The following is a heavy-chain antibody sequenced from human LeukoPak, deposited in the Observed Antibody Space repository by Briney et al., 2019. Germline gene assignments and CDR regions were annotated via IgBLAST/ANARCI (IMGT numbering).Heavy chain of an antibody. CDR2: IYYSGST. CDR3: ARGLRRYCSSTSCYRSYYYYGMDV. D-gene: IGHD2-2*01. V-gene: IGHV4-39*01. J-gene: IGHJ6*02. CDR1: GGSISSSSYY. Sequence: PSETLSLTCTVSGGSISSSSYYWGWIRQPPGKGLEWIGSIYYSGSTYYNPSLKSRVTISVDTSKNQFSLKLSSVTAADTALYYCARGLRRYCSSTSCYRSYYYYGMDVWGQGTTVTVSS.